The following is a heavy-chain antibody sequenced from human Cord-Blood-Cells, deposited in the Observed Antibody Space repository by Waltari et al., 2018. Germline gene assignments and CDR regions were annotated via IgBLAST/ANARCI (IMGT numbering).Heavy chain of an antibody. V-gene: IGHV3-53*01. CDR2: IDGGGSK. CDR3: ATRLRYGYYFDY. D-gene: IGHD3-9*01. Sequence: EVQLVESGGGLIQPGGSLRLSCAASGFTVSSNYMSWVRQAPGKGMEWVSVIDGGGSKYYADSVKGRFTISRDNSKNTLYLQMNGLRAEDTAVYYCATRLRYGYYFDYWGQGTLVTVSS. CDR1: GFTVSSNY. J-gene: IGHJ4*02.